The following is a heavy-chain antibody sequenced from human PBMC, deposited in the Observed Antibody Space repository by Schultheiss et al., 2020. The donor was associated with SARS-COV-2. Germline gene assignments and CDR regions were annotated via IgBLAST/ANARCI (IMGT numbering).Heavy chain of an antibody. Sequence: GGSLRLSCAASGFAFSYFGIHWVRQAPGKGLEWVAVISYDGSNKYYADSVKGRFTISRDNAKNSLYLQMNSLRAEDTAVYYCAGLQGVVAATWEYYGMDVWGQGTTVTVSS. CDR2: ISYDGSNK. V-gene: IGHV3-30*03. CDR3: AGLQGVVAATWEYYGMDV. CDR1: GFAFSYFG. D-gene: IGHD2-15*01. J-gene: IGHJ6*02.